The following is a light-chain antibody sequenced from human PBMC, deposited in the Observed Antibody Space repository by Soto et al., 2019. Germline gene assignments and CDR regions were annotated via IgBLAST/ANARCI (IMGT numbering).Light chain of an antibody. CDR2: EVS. Sequence: QSVLTQPASVSGSPGQSITISCTGTSSDVGGYKFVSWCQQHPGKAPKLMIYEVSNRPSGVSSRFSGSKSGNTASLTISGLQAEDEADYYCCSYVGASIYVFGTGTKVTVL. J-gene: IGLJ1*01. V-gene: IGLV2-14*01. CDR1: SSDVGGYKF. CDR3: CSYVGASIYV.